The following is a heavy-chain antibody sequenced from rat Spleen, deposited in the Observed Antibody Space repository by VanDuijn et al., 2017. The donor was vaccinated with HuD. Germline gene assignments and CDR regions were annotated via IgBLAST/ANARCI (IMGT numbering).Heavy chain of an antibody. J-gene: IGHJ3*01. V-gene: IGHV5S23*01. Sequence: EVQLVESDGGLVQPGRSLKLSCVASGFIFSDHYVAWVRQAPTKGLEWVATISPIGGTTYYRDSVKGRFTVSINHAKTTLYLQMDSLRSEDTATYYCTRDYYDGYSPLFAYWGQGTLVTVSS. D-gene: IGHD1-12*03. CDR2: ISPIGGTT. CDR1: GFIFSDHY. CDR3: TRDYYDGYSPLFAY.